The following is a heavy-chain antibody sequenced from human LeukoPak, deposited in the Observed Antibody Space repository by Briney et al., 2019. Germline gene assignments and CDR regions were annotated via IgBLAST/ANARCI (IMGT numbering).Heavy chain of an antibody. Sequence: SETLSLTCTVSGGSISISSYYWGWIRQPPGKGLEWIGSIYYSGSTYYNPSLKSRVTISVDTSKNQFSLKLSSVTAADTAVYYCARPQGFPLLDFEYWGQGTLVTVSS. D-gene: IGHD2-15*01. CDR3: ARPQGFPLLDFEY. CDR1: GGSISISSYY. CDR2: IYYSGST. V-gene: IGHV4-39*01. J-gene: IGHJ4*02.